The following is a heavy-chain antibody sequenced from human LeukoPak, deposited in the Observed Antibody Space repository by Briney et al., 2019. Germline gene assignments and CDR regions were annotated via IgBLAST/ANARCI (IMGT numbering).Heavy chain of an antibody. D-gene: IGHD3-3*01. CDR1: GYTFTSYD. Sequence: GASVKVSCKASGYTFTSYDINWVRQATGQGLEWMGWMNPNSGNTGYAQKFQGRVTMTRNTSISTAYMELSSLRSEDTAVYYCARSSTIFGVVIINYWGQGTLVTVSS. V-gene: IGHV1-8*01. CDR3: ARSSTIFGVVIINY. CDR2: MNPNSGNT. J-gene: IGHJ4*02.